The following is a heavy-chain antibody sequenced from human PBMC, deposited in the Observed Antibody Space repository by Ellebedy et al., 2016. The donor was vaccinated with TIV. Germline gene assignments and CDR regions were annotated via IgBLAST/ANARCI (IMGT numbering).Heavy chain of an antibody. V-gene: IGHV1-18*01. CDR2: LSAYYGST. D-gene: IGHD6-13*01. J-gene: IGHJ4*02. Sequence: AASVKVSCKTSGYNFIAYGVSWVRQAPGQGLEWMGWLSAYYGSTTYAQSPQGRVTLTRDTSTSTLYMELRSLRFDDTAVYYCVREMAASGTISFAYWGQGTLVTVSS. CDR3: VREMAASGTISFAY. CDR1: GYNFIAYG.